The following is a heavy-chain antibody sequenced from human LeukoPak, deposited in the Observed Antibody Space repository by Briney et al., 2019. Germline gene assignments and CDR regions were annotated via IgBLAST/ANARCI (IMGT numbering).Heavy chain of an antibody. D-gene: IGHD6-13*01. CDR2: INAGNGNT. CDR3: ARGGSLDY. V-gene: IGHV1-3*01. CDR1: GYTFTRYA. J-gene: IGHJ4*02. Sequence: ASVKVSCKASGYTFTRYAMHGVRQAPGQRLEWMGWINAGNGNTKSSQKFQGRVTITRDTSATTAYMELSSLRSEDTAVYYCARGGSLDYWGQGTLVTVSS.